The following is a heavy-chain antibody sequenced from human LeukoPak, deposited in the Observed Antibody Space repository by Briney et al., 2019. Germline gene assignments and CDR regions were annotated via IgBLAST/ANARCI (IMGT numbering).Heavy chain of an antibody. CDR2: MNPNSGNT. J-gene: IGHJ4*02. CDR1: GYTFTSYD. D-gene: IGHD6-13*01. V-gene: IGHV1-8*01. Sequence: ASVKVSCKASGYTFTSYDINWVRQATGQGLEWMGWMNPNSGNTGYAQKFRGRVTMTRNTSISTAYMELSSLRSEDTAVYYCARAARPGYSSSWYYFDYWGQGTLVTVSS. CDR3: ARAARPGYSSSWYYFDY.